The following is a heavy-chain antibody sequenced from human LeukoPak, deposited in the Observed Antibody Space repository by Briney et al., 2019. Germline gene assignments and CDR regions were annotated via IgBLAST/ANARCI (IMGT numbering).Heavy chain of an antibody. CDR2: INWNGGST. J-gene: IGHJ3*02. V-gene: IGHV3-20*01. CDR3: ARPRDSSGWYADAFDI. Sequence: GGSLRLSCAAPGFTLYDYGMSWVRPAPGKGLEWVSGINWNGGSTGYADSVKGRFTISRDNAKNSLYLQMNSLRAEDTALYHCARPRDSSGWYADAFDIWGQGTMVTVSS. CDR1: GFTLYDYG. D-gene: IGHD6-19*01.